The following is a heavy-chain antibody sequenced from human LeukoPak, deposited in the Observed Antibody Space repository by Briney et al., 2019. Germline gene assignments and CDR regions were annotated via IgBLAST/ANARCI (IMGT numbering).Heavy chain of an antibody. CDR2: IKSKTNGGTT. D-gene: IGHD3-22*01. Sequence: GGSLRLSCAASGFTITNAWMSWVRQAPGKGLEWVGRIKSKTNGGTTDYAAPVKGRFTISRDDSKNTLYLQMNSLKTEDTAVYYRTTGAPYYYDTSGHHDYWGQGTLVTVSS. CDR1: GFTITNAW. CDR3: TTGAPYYYDTSGHHDY. V-gene: IGHV3-15*01. J-gene: IGHJ4*02.